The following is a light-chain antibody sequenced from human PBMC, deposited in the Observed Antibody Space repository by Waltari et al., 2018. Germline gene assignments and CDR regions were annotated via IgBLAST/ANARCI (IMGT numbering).Light chain of an antibody. CDR2: MGS. CDR1: LSLLHINGYNY. V-gene: IGKV2-28*01. CDR3: LQALQSPLS. J-gene: IGKJ4*01. Sequence: DIVMTQSPLSLSVTPGEPASISCRSTLSLLHINGYNYLDWYLQKPGQSPHLLIYMGSQRASGDPDRFSGNGSGTNFTLTISRVEAEDVGIYYCLQALQSPLSFGGGTKVEIK.